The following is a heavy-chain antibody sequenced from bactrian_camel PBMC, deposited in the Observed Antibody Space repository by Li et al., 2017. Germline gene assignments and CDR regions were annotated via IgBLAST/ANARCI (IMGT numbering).Heavy chain of an antibody. CDR2: VNIGGSEA. J-gene: IGHJ6*01. D-gene: IGHD3*01. V-gene: IGHV3S40*01. Sequence: VQLVESGGGLVQPGGSLTLSCVASGFTFSSYVMGWVRQAPGKGLEWVSSVNIGGSEADYADPVKGRFTCSRDNPKNTMYLQLNALKSEDTARYFRVRAGGVRSLYFASWGQGTQVTVS. CDR1: GFTFSSYV. CDR3: VRAGGVRSLYFAS.